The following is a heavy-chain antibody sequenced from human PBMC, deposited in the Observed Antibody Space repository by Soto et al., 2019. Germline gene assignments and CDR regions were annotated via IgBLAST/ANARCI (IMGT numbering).Heavy chain of an antibody. CDR1: GGSISSSSYC. J-gene: IGHJ5*02. D-gene: IGHD3-10*01. V-gene: IGHV4-39*01. CDR2: IYYSGSA. Sequence: PSETLSLTCTVSGGSISSSSYCWGWIRQPPGKGLEWIGSIYYSGSAYYNPSLKSRVTISVDTSKNQFSLKLSSVTAADTAVYYCARISWVRGVIVRWFDPWGQGTLVTVSS. CDR3: ARISWVRGVIVRWFDP.